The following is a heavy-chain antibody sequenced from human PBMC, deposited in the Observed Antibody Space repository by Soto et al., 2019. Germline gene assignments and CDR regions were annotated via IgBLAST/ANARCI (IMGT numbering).Heavy chain of an antibody. J-gene: IGHJ6*03. Sequence: ETLSLTCTVSGGSISSYYWSWIRQPPGKGLEWIGYIYYSGSTNYNPSLKSRVTISVDTSKNQFSLKLSSVTAADTAVYYCARSGFEARYFDWSPPYYYYYMDVWGKGTTVTVSS. CDR1: GGSISSYY. V-gene: IGHV4-59*01. D-gene: IGHD3-9*01. CDR3: ARSGFEARYFDWSPPYYYYYMDV. CDR2: IYYSGST.